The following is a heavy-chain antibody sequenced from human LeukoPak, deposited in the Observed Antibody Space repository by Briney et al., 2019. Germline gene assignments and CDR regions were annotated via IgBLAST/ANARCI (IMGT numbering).Heavy chain of an antibody. CDR3: ARQIDDYYDTSGYWK. D-gene: IGHD3-22*01. Sequence: SETLSLTCTVSGGSISSSSYYWGWIRQPPGKGLEWIGSIYYSGSTNYNPSLKSRVTISIDTSKNQFSLKLSSVTAADTAVHYCARQIDDYYDTSGYWKWGQGTLVAVSS. CDR2: IYYSGST. V-gene: IGHV4-39*01. J-gene: IGHJ4*02. CDR1: GGSISSSSYY.